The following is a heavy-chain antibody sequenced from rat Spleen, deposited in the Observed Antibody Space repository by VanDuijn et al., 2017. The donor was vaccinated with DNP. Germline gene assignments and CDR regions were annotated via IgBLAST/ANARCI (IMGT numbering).Heavy chain of an antibody. CDR3: GAGREAKDA. J-gene: IGHJ4*01. CDR1: GFTFTTTW. D-gene: IGHD5-1*01. CDR2: IKPKSNNYVT. Sequence: EVQILESGGGLVQPGNSLILSCATSGFTFTTTWMYWYRQFPEKRLEWVARIKPKSNNYVTDYTESVKGRFTISRDDSKSSIYLLMNNLKEEDTAIYYCGAGREAKDAWGQGTSVTVSS. V-gene: IGHV6-6*01.